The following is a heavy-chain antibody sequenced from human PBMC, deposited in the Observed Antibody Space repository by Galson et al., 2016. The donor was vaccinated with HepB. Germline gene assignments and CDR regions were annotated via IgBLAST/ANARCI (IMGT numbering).Heavy chain of an antibody. J-gene: IGHJ6*02. D-gene: IGHD3/OR15-3a*01. CDR1: GFSFSDSY. Sequence: SLRLSCAASGFSFSDSYISWIRRAPGKGLEWISYISDSGSRTYYADSVKGRFTMSRDNARKSAYLHLNSLRVEDTAVYYCATCHFYWTGYAYRDGLDVWGQGTRVTVSS. CDR3: ATCHFYWTGYAYRDGLDV. CDR2: ISDSGSRT. V-gene: IGHV3-11*01.